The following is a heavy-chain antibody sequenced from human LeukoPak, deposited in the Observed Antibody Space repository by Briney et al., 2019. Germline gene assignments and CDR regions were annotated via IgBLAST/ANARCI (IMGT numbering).Heavy chain of an antibody. Sequence: GGSLRLSCAASGFTFSSYAMSWIRQAPGKGLEWVSTISDTVGSTYSADSVKGRFTISRDNSKNTVYLQMNSLRAEDTAVYYCAKDPNEDYDSSGYYKTHFDYWGQGTLVTVSS. D-gene: IGHD3-22*01. J-gene: IGHJ4*02. CDR3: AKDPNEDYDSSGYYKTHFDY. CDR1: GFTFSSYA. CDR2: ISDTVGST. V-gene: IGHV3-23*01.